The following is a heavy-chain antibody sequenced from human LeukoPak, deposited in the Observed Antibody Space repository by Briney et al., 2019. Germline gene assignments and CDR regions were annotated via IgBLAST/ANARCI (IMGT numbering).Heavy chain of an antibody. CDR1: GFTFSSYA. CDR3: AAGEFFDY. CDR2: LSYDGTSK. V-gene: IGHV3-30-3*01. D-gene: IGHD3-10*01. Sequence: GGSLRLSCAASGFTFSSYAMHWVRQAPGKGLEGVAVLSYDGTSKYYADSVQGRFTISRDNSKNTLYLQMNSLRAEDTAVYYCAAGEFFDYWGQGTLVTVSS. J-gene: IGHJ4*02.